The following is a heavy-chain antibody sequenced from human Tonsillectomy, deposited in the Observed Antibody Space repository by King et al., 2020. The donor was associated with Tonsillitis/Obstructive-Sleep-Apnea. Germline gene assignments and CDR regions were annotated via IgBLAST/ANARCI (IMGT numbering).Heavy chain of an antibody. V-gene: IGHV3-30*04. CDR2: ISYDGSNK. D-gene: IGHD4-17*01. CDR1: GFTFSRYA. Sequence: VQLVQSGGGVVQPGRSLRLSCAASGFTFSRYAMHWVRQAPGKGLEWAAVISYDGSNKYYAESVKGRFTISRDNSKNTLYLQMNSLRAEDTAVYYCARGDYEARTLIDPWGQGTLVTVSS. J-gene: IGHJ5*02. CDR3: ARGDYEARTLIDP.